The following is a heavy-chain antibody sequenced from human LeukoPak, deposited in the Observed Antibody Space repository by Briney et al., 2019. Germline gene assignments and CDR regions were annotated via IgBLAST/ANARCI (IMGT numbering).Heavy chain of an antibody. J-gene: IGHJ5*02. Sequence: SETLSLTCTVSGGSIGSYYWSWIRQPPGKGLEWIGYIYYSGSTHYNPSLKSRATISRDTSKNQFSLKLSSVTAADTAVYYCARDSSSWPYTWFDPWGQGTLVTVSS. CDR3: ARDSSSWPYTWFDP. CDR1: GGSIGSYY. V-gene: IGHV4-59*01. CDR2: IYYSGST. D-gene: IGHD6-13*01.